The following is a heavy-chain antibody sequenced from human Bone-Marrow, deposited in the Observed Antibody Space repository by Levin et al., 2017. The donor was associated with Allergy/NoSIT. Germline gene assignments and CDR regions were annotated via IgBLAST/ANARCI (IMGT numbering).Heavy chain of an antibody. J-gene: IGHJ4*02. Sequence: GASVKVSCKASGYTFTSYYMHWVRQAPGQGLEWMGIINPSGGSTSYAQKFQGRVTMTRDTSTSTVYMELSSLRSEDTAVYYCARDALAVEMATIYFDYWGQGTLVTVSS. D-gene: IGHD5-24*01. CDR2: INPSGGST. CDR1: GYTFTSYY. CDR3: ARDALAVEMATIYFDY. V-gene: IGHV1-46*01.